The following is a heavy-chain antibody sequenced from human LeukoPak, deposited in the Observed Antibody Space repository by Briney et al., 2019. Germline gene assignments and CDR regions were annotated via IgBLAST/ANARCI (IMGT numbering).Heavy chain of an antibody. CDR3: AREATTGFFQH. Sequence: SETLSLTCTVSGGSISSYYWGWIRQPAGKGLEWIGRIYTSGRTNYNPSLKSRVTMSVDTSKNQFSLKLSSVTAADTAVYYCAREATTGFFQHWGQGTLVTVSS. J-gene: IGHJ1*01. CDR2: IYTSGRT. D-gene: IGHD4-17*01. V-gene: IGHV4-4*07. CDR1: GGSISSYY.